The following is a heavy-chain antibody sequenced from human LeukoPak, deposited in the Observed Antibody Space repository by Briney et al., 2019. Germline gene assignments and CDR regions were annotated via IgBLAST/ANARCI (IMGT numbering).Heavy chain of an antibody. Sequence: GGSLRLSCAASGFTFSSYAMFWVRQAPGKGLEWVSAISAGGSTYYADSVKGRFTISRDNSKNTLYLQMNSLRAEDTAVYYCAKGIVVASTSARRAPFDYWGQGTLVTVSS. CDR1: GFTFSSYA. V-gene: IGHV3-23*01. D-gene: IGHD3-22*01. CDR2: ISAGGST. CDR3: AKGIVVASTSARRAPFDY. J-gene: IGHJ4*02.